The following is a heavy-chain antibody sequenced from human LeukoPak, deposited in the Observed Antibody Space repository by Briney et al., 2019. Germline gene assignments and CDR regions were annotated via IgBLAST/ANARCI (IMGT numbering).Heavy chain of an antibody. D-gene: IGHD1-26*01. Sequence: GESHKISCQGSGYTFTNYWIAWVRQMPGKGLEWMGIIYPGDSDTRYSPSFQGQVTISVDNSINTAYLQWSSLKASDTAMYYCARQNAEVSFFDYWGQGTLVTVSS. CDR2: IYPGDSDT. CDR1: GYTFTNYW. CDR3: ARQNAEVSFFDY. V-gene: IGHV5-51*01. J-gene: IGHJ4*02.